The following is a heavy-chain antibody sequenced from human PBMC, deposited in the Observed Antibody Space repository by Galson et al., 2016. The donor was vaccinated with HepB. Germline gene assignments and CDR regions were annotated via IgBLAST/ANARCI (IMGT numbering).Heavy chain of an antibody. J-gene: IGHJ4*02. D-gene: IGHD1-1*01. Sequence: SLRLSCAASGLSVSINYMSWVRQAPGKGLEWVANINQDGTEKHYLDSVRGRFTISRDNAKSSLFLQMNSLRAEDTAVYFCARAHQYTLDYWGQGTLVTVSS. CDR3: ARAHQYTLDY. CDR2: INQDGTEK. V-gene: IGHV3-7*04. CDR1: GLSVSINY.